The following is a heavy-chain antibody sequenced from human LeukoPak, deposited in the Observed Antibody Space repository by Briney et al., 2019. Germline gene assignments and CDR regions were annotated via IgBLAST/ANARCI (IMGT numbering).Heavy chain of an antibody. CDR3: ARDSGRDGYKY. V-gene: IGHV3-66*02. CDR2: IYSGGST. D-gene: IGHD5-24*01. Sequence: GGSLRLSCAASGFTVSSNCMSWVRQAPGKGLEWVSVIYSGGSTYYADSVKGRFTISRDNSKNTLYLQMNSLRAEDTAVYYCARDSGRDGYKYWGQGTLVTVSS. CDR1: GFTVSSNC. J-gene: IGHJ4*02.